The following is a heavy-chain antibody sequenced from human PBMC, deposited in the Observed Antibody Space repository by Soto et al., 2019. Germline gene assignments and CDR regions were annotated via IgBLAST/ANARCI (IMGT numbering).Heavy chain of an antibody. CDR2: IFTSSSTI. Sequence: PGGSLRLSCAASGFTFSTYSMNWVRQAPGKGLEWVSYIFTSSSTIYYADSVKGRFTISRDNAKNSLYLQMNSLRAEDTAVYYCARDTGYAFDYWGQGTLVTVSS. J-gene: IGHJ4*02. CDR1: GFTFSTYS. D-gene: IGHD1-1*01. CDR3: ARDTGYAFDY. V-gene: IGHV3-48*01.